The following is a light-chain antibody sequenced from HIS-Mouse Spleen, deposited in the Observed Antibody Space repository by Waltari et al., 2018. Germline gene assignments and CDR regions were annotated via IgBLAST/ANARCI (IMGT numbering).Light chain of an antibody. CDR2: EAS. V-gene: IGKV3-20*01. J-gene: IGKJ3*01. CDR1: EVGSNSD. CDR3: QQYGSSPFT. Sequence: SSRATEVGSNSDLAGYQQEPCHPPMRLIYEASIRATGIPDRFSSSGSGTEFALTVSRLEPEDFAVYYCQQYGSSPFTFGPGTKVDIK.